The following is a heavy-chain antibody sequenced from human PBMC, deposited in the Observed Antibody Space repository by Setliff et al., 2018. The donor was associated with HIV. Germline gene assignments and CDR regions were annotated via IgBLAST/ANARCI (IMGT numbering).Heavy chain of an antibody. CDR2: INPSGGTI. Sequence: ASVKVSCKASGGTFSSYAISWVRQAPGQGLEWMGIINPSGGTINYSQKFQDRVTITRDTSASTVYMELGSLRSEDTAIYYCARDGGPGSGWGDYSYYFSMDVWGKGTTVTVSS. CDR3: ARDGGPGSGWGDYSYYFSMDV. CDR1: GGTFSSYA. D-gene: IGHD6-19*01. J-gene: IGHJ6*03. V-gene: IGHV1-46*01.